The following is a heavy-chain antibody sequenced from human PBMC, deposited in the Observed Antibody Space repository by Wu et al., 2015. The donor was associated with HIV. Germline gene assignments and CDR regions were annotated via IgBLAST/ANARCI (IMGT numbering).Heavy chain of an antibody. D-gene: IGHD6-13*01. V-gene: IGHV1-69*05. Sequence: QVQLVQSGAEVKKPGSSVKVSCKASGGTFSSYAISWVRQAPGQGLEWMGGIIPIFGTANYAQKFQGRVTITTDESTSTAYMELSSLRSEDTAVYYCARDLPGGLTAGIAAEAAFDIWGQGTMVTVSS. CDR3: ARDLPGGLTAGIAAEAAFDI. J-gene: IGHJ3*02. CDR1: GGTFSSYA. CDR2: IIPIFGTA.